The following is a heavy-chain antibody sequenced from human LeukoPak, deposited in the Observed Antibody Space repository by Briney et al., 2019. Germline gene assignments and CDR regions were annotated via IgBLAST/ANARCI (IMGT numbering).Heavy chain of an antibody. V-gene: IGHV4-34*01. CDR3: ACPSQNWFDP. CDR2: INHSGST. CDR1: GGSISSYY. J-gene: IGHJ5*02. Sequence: PSETLSLTCTVSGGSISSYYWSWIRQPPGKGLEWIGEINHSGSTNYNPSLKSRVTISVDTSKNQFSLKLSSVTAADTAVYYCACPSQNWFDPWGQGTLVTVSS.